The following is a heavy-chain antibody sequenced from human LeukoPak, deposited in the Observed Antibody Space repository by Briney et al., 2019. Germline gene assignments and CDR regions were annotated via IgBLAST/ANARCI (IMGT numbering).Heavy chain of an antibody. J-gene: IGHJ4*02. V-gene: IGHV3-30*02. CDR2: IRYDEGNK. CDR1: GFTFSSYG. D-gene: IGHD3-22*01. Sequence: GGSLRLSCVTSGFTFSSYGMHWVRQAPGKGLEWVAFIRYDEGNKYYADSVKGRFTISRDNSKNTLYLQMNSLRAEDTAVYYCAKDHRSYYYDSSGYYDYWGQGTLVTVSS. CDR3: AKDHRSYYYDSSGYYDY.